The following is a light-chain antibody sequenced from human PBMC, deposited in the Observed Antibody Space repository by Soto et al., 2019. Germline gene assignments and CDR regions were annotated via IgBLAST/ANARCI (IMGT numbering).Light chain of an antibody. CDR3: QQYCSSLYT. J-gene: IGKJ2*01. CDR2: VAS. V-gene: IGKV3-20*01. Sequence: EIVLTQSPGTLSLSPGERATLSCRANQSVSSSYLAWYQQKPGQAPRLLIYVASRRATGIPDRFSGSGSGTDFTLTISRLEPEDFAVYYCQQYCSSLYTFGQGTKLEIK. CDR1: QSVSSSY.